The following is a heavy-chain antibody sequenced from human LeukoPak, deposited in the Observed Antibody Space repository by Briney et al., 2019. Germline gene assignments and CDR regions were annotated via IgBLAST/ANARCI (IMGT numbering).Heavy chain of an antibody. CDR2: IQYDGNNK. CDR3: AKESLTRSRTPVICDY. V-gene: IGHV3-30*02. D-gene: IGHD3-9*01. CDR1: GFTFSSFG. J-gene: IGHJ4*02. Sequence: AGGSLRLSCAASGFTFSSFGMHWVRQAPGKGLEWVTFIQYDGNNKYYTDSVKGRFTISRDNSKNTLFLQMNSLRVEDTAVYYCAKESLTRSRTPVICDYWGQGTLVTVSS.